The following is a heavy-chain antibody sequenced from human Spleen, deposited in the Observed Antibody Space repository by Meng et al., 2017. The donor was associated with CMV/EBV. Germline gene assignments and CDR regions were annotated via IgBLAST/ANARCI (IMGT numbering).Heavy chain of an antibody. CDR3: AKDIIDDTVTTKGNYYGMDV. Sequence: GGSLRLSCTVSGGSVSSGSYYWSWIRQPPGKGLVWVSRINSDGSSTTYADSVKGRFTISRDNSKNTLYLQMNSLRAEDTAVYYCAKDIIDDTVTTKGNYYGMDVWGQGTTVTVSS. D-gene: IGHD4-11*01. V-gene: IGHV3-74*01. CDR1: GGSVSSGSYY. CDR2: INSDGSST. J-gene: IGHJ6*02.